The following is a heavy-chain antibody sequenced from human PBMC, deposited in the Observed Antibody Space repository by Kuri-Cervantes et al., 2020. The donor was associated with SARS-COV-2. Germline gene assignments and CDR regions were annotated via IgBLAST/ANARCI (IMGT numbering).Heavy chain of an antibody. Sequence: GESLKISCAVSGFTFTSHAMHWVRQAPGKGLEWVALISYDGSNKFYADSVKGRFTISRDNSKNTLYLQMNSLRAEDTAVYYCAKDLLWFGELFYYYYYYMDVWGKGTTVTVSS. D-gene: IGHD3-10*01. CDR1: GFTFTSHA. CDR2: ISYDGSNK. V-gene: IGHV3-30*18. CDR3: AKDLLWFGELFYYYYYYMDV. J-gene: IGHJ6*03.